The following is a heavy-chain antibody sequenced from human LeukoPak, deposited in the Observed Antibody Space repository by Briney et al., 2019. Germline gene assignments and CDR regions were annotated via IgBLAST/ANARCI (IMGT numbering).Heavy chain of an antibody. D-gene: IGHD2-2*01. Sequence: ASVKVSCKTSGYSFTAFYIHWVRQAPGQGLEWMGWIHPRRGDTNYAQKFQGRVTMTRDTSISTAYLDLSSLRSDDTAVYYCARVQGYCSSTSCYPDTNFDYWGQGTLVTVSS. CDR2: IHPRRGDT. V-gene: IGHV1-2*02. CDR1: GYSFTAFY. CDR3: ARVQGYCSSTSCYPDTNFDY. J-gene: IGHJ4*02.